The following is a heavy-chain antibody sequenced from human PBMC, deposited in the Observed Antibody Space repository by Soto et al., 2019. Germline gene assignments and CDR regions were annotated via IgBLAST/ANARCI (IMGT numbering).Heavy chain of an antibody. Sequence: QVQLVQSGAEFKKPGASVNISCQASGFTFSDTLINWVRQGPGQRLEWMGWINPANGNTRYSESFQGRVTISSLSSASTAYVALSDLTSDDTAVYYCARDIVSVGPRANEAFDVWGQGTMITVSS. CDR3: ARDIVSVGPRANEAFDV. V-gene: IGHV1-3*01. CDR1: GFTFSDTL. D-gene: IGHD1-26*01. CDR2: INPANGNT. J-gene: IGHJ3*01.